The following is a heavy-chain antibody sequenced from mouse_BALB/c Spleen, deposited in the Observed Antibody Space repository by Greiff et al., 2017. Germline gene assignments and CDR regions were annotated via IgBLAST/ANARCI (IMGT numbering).Heavy chain of an antibody. J-gene: IGHJ2*01. CDR2: ISNGGGST. D-gene: IGHD2-3*01. CDR1: GFTFSSYT. Sequence: EVMLVESGGGLVKPGGSLKLSCAASGFTFSSYTMSWVRQTPEKRLEWVAYISNGGGSTYYPDTVKGRFTISRDNAKNTLYLQMSSLKSEDTAMYYCARNDGSDYWGQGTTLTVSS. V-gene: IGHV5-12-2*01. CDR3: ARNDGSDY.